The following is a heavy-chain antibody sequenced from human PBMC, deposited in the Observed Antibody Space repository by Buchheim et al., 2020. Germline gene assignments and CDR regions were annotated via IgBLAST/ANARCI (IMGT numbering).Heavy chain of an antibody. D-gene: IGHD6-6*01. V-gene: IGHV3-48*03. J-gene: IGHJ4*02. CDR1: GFTFSSYE. Sequence: EVQLVESGGGLVQPGGSLRLSCAASGFTFSSYEMNWVRQAPGKGLEWVSYISSSGSTIYYADSVKCRFTISRDDAKNSLFLQINSLRAEDTASYYCARHYSSSSEFDYWGQGTL. CDR2: ISSSGSTI. CDR3: ARHYSSSSEFDY.